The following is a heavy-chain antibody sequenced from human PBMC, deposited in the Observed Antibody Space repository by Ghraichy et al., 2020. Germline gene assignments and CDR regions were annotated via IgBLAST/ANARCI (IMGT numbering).Heavy chain of an antibody. CDR2: IYYSGST. J-gene: IGHJ2*01. CDR3: ARVPPSYDILTGYTSDWYFDL. Sequence: SETLSLTCTVSGGSISSGGYYWSWIRQHPGKGLEWIGYIYYSGSTYYNPSLKSRVTISVDTSKNQFSLKLSSVTAADTAVYYCARVPPSYDILTGYTSDWYFDLWGRGTLVTVSS. V-gene: IGHV4-31*03. D-gene: IGHD3-9*01. CDR1: GGSISSGGYY.